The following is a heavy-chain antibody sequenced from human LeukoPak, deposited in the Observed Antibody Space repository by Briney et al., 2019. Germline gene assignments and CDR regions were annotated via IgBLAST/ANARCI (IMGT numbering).Heavy chain of an antibody. V-gene: IGHV3-23*01. CDR3: AKDHYDILTGYYFWYDY. CDR1: GFTVSSNY. D-gene: IGHD3-9*01. Sequence: GGSLRLSCAASGFTVSSNYMSWARQAPGKGLEWVSAISGSGGSTYYADSVKGRFTISRDNSKNTLYLQMNSLRAEDTAVYYCAKDHYDILTGYYFWYDYWGQGTLVTVSS. CDR2: ISGSGGST. J-gene: IGHJ4*02.